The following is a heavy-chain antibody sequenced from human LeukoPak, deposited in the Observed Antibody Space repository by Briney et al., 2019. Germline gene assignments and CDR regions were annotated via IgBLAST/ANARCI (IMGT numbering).Heavy chain of an antibody. CDR3: ARDRHYVSGSWADY. Sequence: GGSLRLSCAASGFALSDYWMHWVRQAPGKGLEWVAVIWYDGSNKYYADSVKGRFTISRDNSKNTLYLQMNSLRAEDTAVYYCARDRHYVSGSWADYWGQGTLVTVSS. D-gene: IGHD6-19*01. J-gene: IGHJ4*02. CDR1: GFALSDYW. CDR2: IWYDGSNK. V-gene: IGHV3-33*08.